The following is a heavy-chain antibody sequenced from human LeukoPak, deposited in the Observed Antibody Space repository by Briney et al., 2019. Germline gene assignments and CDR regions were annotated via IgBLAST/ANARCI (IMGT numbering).Heavy chain of an antibody. CDR3: AELGITMIGGV. CDR2: ISSSGRTI. V-gene: IGHV3-48*04. D-gene: IGHD3-10*02. J-gene: IGHJ6*04. CDR1: GFTFSHYS. Sequence: GGSLRLSCAASGFTFSHYSMNWVRQAPGKGLEWVSYISSSGRTIYYADSVKGRFTISRDNAKNSLYLQMNSLRAEDTAVYYCAELGITMIGGVWGKGTTVTISS.